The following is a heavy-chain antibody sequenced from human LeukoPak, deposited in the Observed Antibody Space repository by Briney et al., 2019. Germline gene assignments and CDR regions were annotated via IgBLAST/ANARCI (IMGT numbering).Heavy chain of an antibody. J-gene: IGHJ4*02. CDR3: ARERIDCSSTSCYGGGSDY. CDR2: INTDGSST. V-gene: IGHV3-74*01. CDR1: GFTFSSHW. Sequence: PGGSLRLSCAASGFTFSSHWMYWVSQAPGKGLVWVSRINTDGSSTSYADSVKGRFTISRDNAKNTLHLQMNSLRAEDTAVYCCARERIDCSSTSCYGGGSDYRGQGTLVTVSS. D-gene: IGHD2-2*01.